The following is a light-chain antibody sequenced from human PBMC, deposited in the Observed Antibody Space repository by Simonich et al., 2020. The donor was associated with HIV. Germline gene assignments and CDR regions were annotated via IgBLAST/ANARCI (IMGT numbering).Light chain of an antibody. Sequence: DIQMTQSPSNLSASVGDRVTITCRASQSISSWLAWYRQKPGKAPKLFIYKASSLESGVPSRFSGSGSGTEFTLTISSMQPDDFATYYCQQYKSYPFTFGPGTKVDIK. CDR2: KAS. CDR3: QQYKSYPFT. V-gene: IGKV1-5*03. J-gene: IGKJ3*01. CDR1: QSISSW.